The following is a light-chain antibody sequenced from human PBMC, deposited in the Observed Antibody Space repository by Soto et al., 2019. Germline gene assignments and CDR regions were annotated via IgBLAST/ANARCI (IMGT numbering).Light chain of an antibody. V-gene: IGKV1D-12*01. CDR2: GAS. Sequence: DIQMTQSPSSLSASIGDTVTITCRASQDISTLLAWYQQKPGKAPKLLIYGASTLESGVPSRFSGRGSGTDFTLTISSLQPEDSATYYCQQAKSLPFTFGPGTKVDIK. CDR1: QDISTL. CDR3: QQAKSLPFT. J-gene: IGKJ3*01.